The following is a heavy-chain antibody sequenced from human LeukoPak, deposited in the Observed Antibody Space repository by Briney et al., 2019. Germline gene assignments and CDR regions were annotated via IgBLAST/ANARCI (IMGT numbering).Heavy chain of an antibody. CDR2: ISYDGSNK. V-gene: IGHV3-30*09. D-gene: IGHD3-22*01. CDR3: ARDHRYYYDSSGYYGNWFDP. J-gene: IGHJ5*02. CDR1: GFTFSSYA. Sequence: GRSLRLSCAASGFTFSSYAFHWVRQAPGKGLEWVAVISYDGSNKYYADSVKGRFAISRDNSKNTLYLQMNSLRAEDTAVYYCARDHRYYYDSSGYYGNWFDPWGQGTLVTVSS.